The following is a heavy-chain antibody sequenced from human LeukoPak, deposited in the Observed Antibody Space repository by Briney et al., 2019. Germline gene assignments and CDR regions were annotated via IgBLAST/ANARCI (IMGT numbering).Heavy chain of an antibody. J-gene: IGHJ4*02. Sequence: GGSLRLSCAASGFTFDEYGMSWVRQAPGKGLEWVANIKQDGSEKYCVDSVKGRFTISRDNAKNSLYLQMNSLRAEDTAVYYCASRNSLFIWGQGTLVTVSS. D-gene: IGHD4-23*01. V-gene: IGHV3-7*01. CDR3: ASRNSLFI. CDR2: IKQDGSEK. CDR1: GFTFDEYG.